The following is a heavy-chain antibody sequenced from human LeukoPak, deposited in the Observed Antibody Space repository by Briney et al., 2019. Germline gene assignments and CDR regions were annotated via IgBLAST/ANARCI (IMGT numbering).Heavy chain of an antibody. V-gene: IGHV3-23*01. Sequence: GGSLRLSCTASGFTFSTYAMTWVRQAPGKGLEWVSTISANGGSTYYADSVKGPFSISRDNSRNTVWLQMNSLRAEDTAVYYCAKDFYDFAYWGQGTLVTVSS. D-gene: IGHD2/OR15-2a*01. CDR2: ISANGGST. CDR3: AKDFYDFAY. J-gene: IGHJ4*02. CDR1: GFTFSTYA.